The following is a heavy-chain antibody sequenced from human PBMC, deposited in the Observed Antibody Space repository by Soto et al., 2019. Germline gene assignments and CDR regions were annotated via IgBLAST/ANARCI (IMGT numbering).Heavy chain of an antibody. CDR1: GFTFSSYG. Sequence: QVQLVESGGGVVQPGRSLRLSCAASGFTFSSYGMHWVRQAPGKGLEWVAVIWYDGSNKYYADSVKGRFTISRDNSKKTLYLQMNSLRAEDTAVYYCAREISYYDFWSGYSALGYYYGMDVWGQGTTVTVSS. D-gene: IGHD3-3*01. V-gene: IGHV3-33*08. CDR2: IWYDGSNK. CDR3: AREISYYDFWSGYSALGYYYGMDV. J-gene: IGHJ6*02.